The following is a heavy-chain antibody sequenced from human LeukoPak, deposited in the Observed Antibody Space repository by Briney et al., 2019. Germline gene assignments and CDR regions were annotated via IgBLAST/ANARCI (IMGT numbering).Heavy chain of an antibody. CDR2: IIPIFGTT. Sequence: ASVKVSCKASGGTFSNYGITWVRQAPGQGLEWMGGIIPIFGTTNYAQKFQGRVTITTDESTSTAYMELSSLRSEDTAVYYCARDGVNEGGSYYYSFDYWGQGTLVTVSS. D-gene: IGHD1-26*01. J-gene: IGHJ4*02. CDR3: ARDGVNEGGSYYYSFDY. CDR1: GGTFSNYG. V-gene: IGHV1-69*05.